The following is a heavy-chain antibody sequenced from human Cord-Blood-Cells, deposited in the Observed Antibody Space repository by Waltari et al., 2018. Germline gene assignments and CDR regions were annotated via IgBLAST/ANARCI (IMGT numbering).Heavy chain of an antibody. V-gene: IGHV3-23*01. Sequence: EVQLLESGGGLVQPGGSLRLSCAASGLTFSSYAMSWVRQAPGKGVKWVAAISVSGVSTYYADSVKGRFIIPRDNSKNTLYLQMNSLRAADTAVYYGAKDLLWGSVDDWGQGTLVTVSS. CDR2: ISVSGVST. CDR1: GLTFSSYA. J-gene: IGHJ4*02. CDR3: AKDLLWGSVDD. D-gene: IGHD7-27*01.